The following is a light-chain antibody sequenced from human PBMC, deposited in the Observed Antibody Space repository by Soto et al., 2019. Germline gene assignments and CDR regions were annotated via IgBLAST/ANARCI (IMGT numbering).Light chain of an antibody. V-gene: IGLV2-14*01. CDR3: SSYTTSSTLV. CDR2: EVS. J-gene: IGLJ1*01. CDR1: SNDIGVYNY. Sequence: SALTQPASVSGSPGQSITISCTGTSNDIGVYNYVSWFQHHPGKAPKLMIYEVSYRPSGVSHRFSGSKSGNTASLTISGLQAEDEADYYCSSYTTSSTLVFGTGTKVTVL.